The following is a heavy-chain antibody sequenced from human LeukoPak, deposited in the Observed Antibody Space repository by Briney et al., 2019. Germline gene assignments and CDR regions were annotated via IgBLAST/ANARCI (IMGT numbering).Heavy chain of an antibody. CDR2: ISAYNGNT. CDR3: ARDGLGYCSSTSCSYFDY. V-gene: IGHV1-18*01. Sequence: ASVKVSCKASGYTFTSYGISWVRQAPGQGLEWMGWISAYNGNTNFAQKLQGRVTMTTDTSTSTAYMELRSLRSDDTAVYYCARDGLGYCSSTSCSYFDYWGQGTLVTVSS. CDR1: GYTFTSYG. D-gene: IGHD2-2*01. J-gene: IGHJ4*02.